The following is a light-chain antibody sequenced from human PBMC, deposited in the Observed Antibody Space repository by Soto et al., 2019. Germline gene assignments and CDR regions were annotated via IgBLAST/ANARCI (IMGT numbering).Light chain of an antibody. CDR3: TSYTTTNSVV. J-gene: IGLJ2*01. V-gene: IGLV2-14*03. CDR1: SSDVGNYNY. Sequence: QSVLTQPASVSGSPGQSITISCTGTSSDVGNYNYVSWYQQHPGKVPKLLIYDVSNRPSGISNRFSGSKSDNTASLTISGLQAEDEADYYCTSYTTTNSVVFGGGTKLTVL. CDR2: DVS.